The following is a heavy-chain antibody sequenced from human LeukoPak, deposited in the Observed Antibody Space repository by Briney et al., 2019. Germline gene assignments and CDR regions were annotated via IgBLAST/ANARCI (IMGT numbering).Heavy chain of an antibody. CDR1: GGTFTVYN. Sequence: ASVSVSCTASGGTFTVYNMHWVRQAPGQGLEWMGWINPNSSGTNYAQKFQGRVTMTRDTSISTAYMELSRLRSDDTAVYDSARYVLGLDFCGQGTLVAVCS. D-gene: IGHD3-16*01. CDR3: ARYVLGLDF. J-gene: IGHJ4*02. CDR2: INPNSSGT. V-gene: IGHV1-2*02.